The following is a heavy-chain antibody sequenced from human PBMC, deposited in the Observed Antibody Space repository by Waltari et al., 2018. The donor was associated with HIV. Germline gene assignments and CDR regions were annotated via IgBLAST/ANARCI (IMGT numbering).Heavy chain of an antibody. CDR3: ASLYNYVWGSPPPFDY. CDR2: INSDGSST. V-gene: IGHV3-74*01. CDR1: VFTFVSYW. Sequence: EVQLVESGGGLVQPGGSLRLSCASSVFTFVSYWRHWVRQAPGKGLVWVSRINSDGSSTNYADSVKGPFTISRDNAKNTVYLQMNSLRAEDTALYYCASLYNYVWGSPPPFDYWGQGTLVTVSS. J-gene: IGHJ4*02. D-gene: IGHD3-16*01.